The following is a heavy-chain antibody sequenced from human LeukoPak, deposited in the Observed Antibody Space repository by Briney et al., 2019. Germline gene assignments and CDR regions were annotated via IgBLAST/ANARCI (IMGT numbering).Heavy chain of an antibody. Sequence: GGSLRLSCAASEVTLSAYVMTWVRQAPGKGLEWVSGFGDSGDSAFYADSVKGRFTISRDNAKNTVFLQMDSLRDEDTAVYYCAKPYGYYYYYVDVWGKGTTVTVSS. CDR2: FGDSGDSA. CDR1: EVTLSAYV. CDR3: AKPYGYYYYYVDV. D-gene: IGHD3-3*01. J-gene: IGHJ6*03. V-gene: IGHV3-23*01.